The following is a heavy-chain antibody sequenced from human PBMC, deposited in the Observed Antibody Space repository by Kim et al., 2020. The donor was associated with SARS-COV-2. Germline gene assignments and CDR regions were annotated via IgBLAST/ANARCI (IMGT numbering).Heavy chain of an antibody. J-gene: IGHJ3*02. CDR3: AMGVDILTGYDAFDI. V-gene: IGHV1-2*06. CDR1: GYTFTGYY. CDR2: INPNSGGT. Sequence: ASVKVSCKASGYTFTGYYMHWVRQAPGQGLEWMGRINPNSGGTNYAQKFQGRVTMTRDTSISTAYMELSRLRSDDTAVYYCAMGVDILTGYDAFDIWGQGTMVTVSS. D-gene: IGHD3-9*01.